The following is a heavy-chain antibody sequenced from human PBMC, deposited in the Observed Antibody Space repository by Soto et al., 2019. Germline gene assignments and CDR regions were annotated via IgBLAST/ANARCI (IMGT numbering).Heavy chain of an antibody. J-gene: IGHJ4*02. V-gene: IGHV1-18*01. CDR1: GYTFTTYG. Sequence: QVHLVQSGAEVRKPGASVKVSCKGSGYTFTTYGITWVRQAPGQGLEWMGWSSAHNDNTNYAQKVQGRVTVTRDTYTRAAYMELRHLRSDDAAVYYCARGRYGDYWGQGALVTVSS. CDR2: SSAHNDNT. CDR3: ARGRYGDY. D-gene: IGHD1-1*01.